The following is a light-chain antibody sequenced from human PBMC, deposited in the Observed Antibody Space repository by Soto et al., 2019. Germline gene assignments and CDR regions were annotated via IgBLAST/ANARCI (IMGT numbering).Light chain of an antibody. CDR2: GAS. Sequence: EIVLTQSPDTLSLSPGERATLSCRASQSVSSNYLAWYQQKPGQAPRLLIYGASSRATGIPDRFSGSGSGTDFTLTISRLEPEDFAVYYCQQYGSTPRVFGQGTKVDIK. V-gene: IGKV3-20*01. J-gene: IGKJ1*01. CDR3: QQYGSTPRV. CDR1: QSVSSNY.